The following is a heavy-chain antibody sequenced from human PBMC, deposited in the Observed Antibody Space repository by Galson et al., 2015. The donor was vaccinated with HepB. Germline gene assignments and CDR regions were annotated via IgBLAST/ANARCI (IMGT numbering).Heavy chain of an antibody. V-gene: IGHV1-2*04. Sequence: SVKVSCKASGYTFTGYYMHWVRQAPGQGLEWMGWINPNSGGTNYAQKFQGWVTMTRDTSISTAYMELSRLRSDDTAVYYCARGGTGGGNDWFDPWGQGTLVTVSS. D-gene: IGHD2-8*02. CDR2: INPNSGGT. CDR3: ARGGTGGGNDWFDP. CDR1: GYTFTGYY. J-gene: IGHJ5*02.